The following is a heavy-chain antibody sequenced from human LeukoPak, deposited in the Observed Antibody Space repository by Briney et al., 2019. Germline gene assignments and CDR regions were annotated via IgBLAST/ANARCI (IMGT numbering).Heavy chain of an antibody. CDR2: IYHSGST. CDR3: AREDSSSPRGWFDP. CDR1: GGSISSGGYY. V-gene: IGHV4-30-2*01. D-gene: IGHD6-13*01. Sequence: SETLSLTCTVSGGSISSGGYYWSWIRQPPGKGLEWIGYIYHSGSTYYNPSLKSRVTISVDRSKNQFSLKLSSVTAADTAVYYCAREDSSSPRGWFDPWGQGTLVTVSS. J-gene: IGHJ5*02.